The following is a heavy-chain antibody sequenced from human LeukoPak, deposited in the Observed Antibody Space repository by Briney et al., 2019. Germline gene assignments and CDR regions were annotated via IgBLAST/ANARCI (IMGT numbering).Heavy chain of an antibody. V-gene: IGHV3-48*04. D-gene: IGHD3-10*01. Sequence: AGGSLRLPCAASGFTFSSYSMNWVRQAPGKGLEWVSYISSSGSTIYYADSVKGRFTISRDNAKNSLYLQMNSLRAEDTAVYYCARDQKVRGVIRSWGQGTLVTVSS. J-gene: IGHJ4*02. CDR1: GFTFSSYS. CDR3: ARDQKVRGVIRS. CDR2: ISSSGSTI.